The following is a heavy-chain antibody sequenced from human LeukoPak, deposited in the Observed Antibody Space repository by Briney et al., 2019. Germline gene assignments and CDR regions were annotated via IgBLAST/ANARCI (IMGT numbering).Heavy chain of an antibody. D-gene: IGHD1-26*01. J-gene: IGHJ4*02. CDR2: ISGSGGST. V-gene: IGHV3-23*01. Sequence: QSGGSLRLSCAASGFTFSSYAMSWVRQAPGKGLEWVSAISGSGGSTYYADSVKGRFTISRDNSKNTLYLQMNSLRAEDTAVYYCAKRSGNYRVFDSWGQGTLVTVSS. CDR3: AKRSGNYRVFDS. CDR1: GFTFSSYA.